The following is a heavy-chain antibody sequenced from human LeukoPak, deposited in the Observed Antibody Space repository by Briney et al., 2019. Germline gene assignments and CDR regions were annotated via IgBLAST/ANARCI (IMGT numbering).Heavy chain of an antibody. CDR3: AKSYGDSGYDYLDY. V-gene: IGHV3-23*01. CDR1: GFTFSSYA. D-gene: IGHD5-12*01. J-gene: IGHJ4*02. Sequence: GGSLRLSSAASGFTFSSYAMSWVRQAPGKGLEWVSAISGSGGSTYYADSVKGRFTISRDNSKNTLYLQMNSLRAEDTAVYYCAKSYGDSGYDYLDYWGQGTLVTVSP. CDR2: ISGSGGST.